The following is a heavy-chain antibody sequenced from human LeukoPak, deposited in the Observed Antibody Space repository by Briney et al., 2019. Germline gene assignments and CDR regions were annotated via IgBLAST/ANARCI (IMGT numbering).Heavy chain of an antibody. CDR2: ISGSGGST. J-gene: IGHJ4*02. CDR1: GFTFSSYA. Sequence: SGGSLRLSCAASGFTFSSYAMSWVRQAPGKGLEWVSAISGSGGSTYYADSVKGRFTISRDNSKNTLYLQMNSLRAEGTAVYYCAKGGSSRPTFDYWGQGTLVTVSS. D-gene: IGHD6-13*01. V-gene: IGHV3-23*01. CDR3: AKGGSSRPTFDY.